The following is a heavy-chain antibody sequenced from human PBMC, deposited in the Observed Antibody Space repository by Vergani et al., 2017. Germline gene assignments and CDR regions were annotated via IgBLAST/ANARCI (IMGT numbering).Heavy chain of an antibody. V-gene: IGHV3-43D*04. CDR1: GFTFSSYG. CDR2: ISWDGGST. CDR3: AKDEEAAAGNTFDY. J-gene: IGHJ4*02. Sequence: VQLVESGGGVVQPGRSLRLSCAASGFTFSSYGMHWVRQAPGKGLEWVSLISWDGGSTYYADSVKGRFTISRDNSKNSLYLQMNSLRAEDTALYYCAKDEEAAAGNTFDYWGQGTLVTVSS. D-gene: IGHD6-13*01.